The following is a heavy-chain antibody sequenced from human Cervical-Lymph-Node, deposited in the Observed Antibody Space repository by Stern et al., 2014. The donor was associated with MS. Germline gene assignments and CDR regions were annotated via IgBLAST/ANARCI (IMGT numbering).Heavy chain of an antibody. CDR1: GGTFSNSA. J-gene: IGHJ6*02. Sequence: VQLEESWAEVKTPGSSGKVSCRTSGGTFSNSAFSWIRQAPGQGLEWMGAIIPSFGTATDAQRFQGRVTISAQESTNTAYMELSSLRSEDTAVYYCATSAGFYSAMDVWGPGTTVAVSS. D-gene: IGHD2-21*01. CDR3: ATSAGFYSAMDV. CDR2: IIPSFGTA. V-gene: IGHV1-69*01.